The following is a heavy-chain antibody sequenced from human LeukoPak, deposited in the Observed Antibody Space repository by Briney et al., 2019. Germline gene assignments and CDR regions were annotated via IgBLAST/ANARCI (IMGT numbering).Heavy chain of an antibody. V-gene: IGHV1-69*01. CDR1: GGTFSSYA. D-gene: IGHD6-19*01. CDR2: IIPIFGTA. CDR3: ARDDYAHDSSGWYFADFDY. J-gene: IGHJ4*02. Sequence: GSSVKVSCKASGGTFSSYAISWVRQAPGQGLEWMGGIIPIFGTANYAQKFQGRVTITADESMSTAYMELSSLRSEDTAVYYCARDDYAHDSSGWYFADFDYWGQGTLVTVSS.